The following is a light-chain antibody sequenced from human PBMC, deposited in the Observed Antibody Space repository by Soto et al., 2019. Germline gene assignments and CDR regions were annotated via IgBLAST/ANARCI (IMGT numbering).Light chain of an antibody. Sequence: QSVLTQPPSASGTPGQRVTISCSGSSSNIGSNYVYWYQQLPGTAPKLLIYRNKQRPSGVPDRFSGSKSGTSASLAISGLRSEDEADYYCAAWDDSLSGWVFGGGTKLNVL. V-gene: IGLV1-47*01. J-gene: IGLJ3*02. CDR2: RNK. CDR1: SSNIGSNY. CDR3: AAWDDSLSGWV.